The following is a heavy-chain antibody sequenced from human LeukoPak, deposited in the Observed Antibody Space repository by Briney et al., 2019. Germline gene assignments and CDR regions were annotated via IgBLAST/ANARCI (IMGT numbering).Heavy chain of an antibody. CDR3: AKDQWNPDY. CDR2: IWYDESHK. J-gene: IGHJ4*02. V-gene: IGHV3-33*06. Sequence: PGRSLRLSCAASGFTFSGYGMHWVRQAPGKGLEWVAVIWYDESHKYYADSVKGRFTISRDNSKNMLYLQMNSLRAEDTAVYYCAKDQWNPDYWGQGTLVSVSS. CDR1: GFTFSGYG. D-gene: IGHD6-19*01.